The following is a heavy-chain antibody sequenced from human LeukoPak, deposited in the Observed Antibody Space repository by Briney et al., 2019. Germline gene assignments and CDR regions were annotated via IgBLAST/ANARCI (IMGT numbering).Heavy chain of an antibody. CDR1: GGSIDSYH. D-gene: IGHD6-13*01. V-gene: IGHV4-4*07. CDR2: IYTSGST. Sequence: PSETLSLTCTVSGGSIDSYHWSWIRHPAGRGLEWIGRIYTSGSTNYNPSLKSRVTMSVDTSKNQFSLKLSSVTAADTAVYYCAREAQQLAIGGAFDIWGQGTMVTVSS. CDR3: AREAQQLAIGGAFDI. J-gene: IGHJ3*02.